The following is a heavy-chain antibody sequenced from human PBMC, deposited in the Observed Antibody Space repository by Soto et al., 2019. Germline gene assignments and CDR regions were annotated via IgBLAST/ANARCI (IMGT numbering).Heavy chain of an antibody. CDR2: IIPIFGTA. CDR3: ASATWIGAPSDY. J-gene: IGHJ4*02. D-gene: IGHD5-12*01. CDR1: GGTFSSYA. Sequence: QVQLVQSGAEVKKPGSSVKVSCKASGGTFSSYAISWVRQAPGQGLEWMGGIIPIFGTANYAQKFQGRVTITEDESTSKAYRELSRLRSEYTAVYDCASATWIGAPSDYWGQGTMVTVSS. V-gene: IGHV1-69*01.